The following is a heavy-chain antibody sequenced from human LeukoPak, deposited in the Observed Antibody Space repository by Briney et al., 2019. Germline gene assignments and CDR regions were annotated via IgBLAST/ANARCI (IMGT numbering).Heavy chain of an antibody. CDR3: ARDRDLPYYYDSSGYFYYFDY. J-gene: IGHJ4*02. Sequence: GASVKVSCKASGGTFSSYTISWVRQAPGQGLEWMGWISAYNGNTNYAQKLQGRVTMTTDTSTSTAYMELRSLRSDDTAVYYCARDRDLPYYYDSSGYFYYFDYWGQGTLVTVSS. V-gene: IGHV1-18*01. D-gene: IGHD3-22*01. CDR2: ISAYNGNT. CDR1: GGTFSSYT.